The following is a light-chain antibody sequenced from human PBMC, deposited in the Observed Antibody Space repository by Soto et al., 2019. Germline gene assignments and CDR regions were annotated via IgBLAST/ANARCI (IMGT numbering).Light chain of an antibody. CDR3: QSYDSSLSGSV. J-gene: IGLJ2*01. CDR1: SSNIGAGYD. V-gene: IGLV1-40*01. Sequence: QSVLTQPPSVSGAPGQRVTISCTGSSSNIGAGYDVHWYQQLPGTAPKLLIYGNSNRPSGVPDRFPGSKSGTSASLAITGLQAEDEADYYCQSYDSSLSGSVFGGGNKLTVL. CDR2: GNS.